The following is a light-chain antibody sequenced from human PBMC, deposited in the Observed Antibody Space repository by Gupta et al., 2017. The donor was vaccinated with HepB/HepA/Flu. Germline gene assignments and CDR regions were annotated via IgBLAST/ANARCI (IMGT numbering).Light chain of an antibody. J-gene: IGKJ2*01. V-gene: IGKV2-30*01. Sequence: VVLTQSPLSLPVTLGQPASISCSSSQSLVYTDGSTSCNLYHQGPGQSPRRLIYKVSNRDSGVQDRFSGSGSGTDFTQKISRVEAEDVGIYYCMEYTHWPHTFGQGTKLEIK. CDR1: QSLVYTDGSTS. CDR2: KVS. CDR3: MEYTHWPHT.